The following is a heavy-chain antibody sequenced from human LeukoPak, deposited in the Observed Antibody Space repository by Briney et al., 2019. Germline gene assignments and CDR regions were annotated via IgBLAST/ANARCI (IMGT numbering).Heavy chain of an antibody. CDR2: IYYSGST. Sequence: SETLSLTCAVYGGSFSGYYWSWIRQHPGKGLEWTGYIYYSGSTYYNPSLKSRVTISVDTSKNQFSLKLSSVTAADTAVYYCARGVVATRMHFDYWGQGTLVTVSS. CDR3: ARGVVATRMHFDY. V-gene: IGHV4-31*11. J-gene: IGHJ4*02. D-gene: IGHD5-12*01. CDR1: GGSFSGYY.